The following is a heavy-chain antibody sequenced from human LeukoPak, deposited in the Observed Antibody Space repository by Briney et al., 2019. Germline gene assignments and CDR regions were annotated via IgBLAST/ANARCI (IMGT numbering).Heavy chain of an antibody. J-gene: IGHJ4*02. CDR1: GFTFDDYG. V-gene: IGHV3-20*04. D-gene: IGHD2-2*02. CDR3: AKVYCSSTSCYTLMYYFDY. CDR2: INWNGGST. Sequence: PGGSLRLSCAASGFTFDDYGMSWVRQAPGKGLEWVSGINWNGGSTGYADSVKGRFTISRDNSKNTLYLQMNSLRAEDTAVYYCAKVYCSSTSCYTLMYYFDYWGQGTLVTVSS.